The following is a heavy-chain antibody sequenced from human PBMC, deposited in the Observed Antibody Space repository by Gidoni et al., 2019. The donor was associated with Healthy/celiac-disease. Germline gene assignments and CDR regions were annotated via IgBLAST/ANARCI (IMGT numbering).Heavy chain of an antibody. D-gene: IGHD3-10*01. CDR1: GFTFSSYG. CDR3: ATTLWFGELLPDY. V-gene: IGHV3-30*03. J-gene: IGHJ4*02. Sequence: QVQLVESGGGVVQPGRSLRLSCAASGFTFSSYGMHWVRQAPGKGLEWVAVISYDGSNKYYADSVKGRFTISRDNSKNTLYLQMNSLRAEDTAVYYCATTLWFGELLPDYWGQGTLVTVSS. CDR2: ISYDGSNK.